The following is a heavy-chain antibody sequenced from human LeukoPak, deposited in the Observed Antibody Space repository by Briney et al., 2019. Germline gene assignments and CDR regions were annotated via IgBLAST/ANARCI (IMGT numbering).Heavy chain of an antibody. V-gene: IGHV3-30*03. CDR2: ISYDGSNK. D-gene: IGHD6-13*01. J-gene: IGHJ4*02. CDR3: ARDVAAAGSNYFDY. CDR1: GFTFSSYG. Sequence: GGSLRLSCAASGFTFSSYGMHWVRQAPGKGLEWVAVISYDGSNKYYADSVKGRFTISRDNSKNTLYLQMNSLRAEDTAVYYCARDVAAAGSNYFDYWGQGTLVTVSS.